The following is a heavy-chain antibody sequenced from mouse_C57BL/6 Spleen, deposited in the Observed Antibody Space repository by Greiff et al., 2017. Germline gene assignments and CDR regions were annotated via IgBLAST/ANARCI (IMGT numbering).Heavy chain of an antibody. J-gene: IGHJ2*01. CDR3: TTVTVVALDD. CDR1: GFNIKDYY. D-gene: IGHD1-1*01. CDR2: IDPEVGDT. Sequence: VQLKESGAELVRPGASVKLSCTASGFNIKDYYMHWVKQRPDPGLGWIGRIDPEVGDTEYAPKFQGKATLTADTSSNTAYLQLSSLTSEDTAVYYCTTVTVVALDDWGQGTTLTVSS. V-gene: IGHV14-1*01.